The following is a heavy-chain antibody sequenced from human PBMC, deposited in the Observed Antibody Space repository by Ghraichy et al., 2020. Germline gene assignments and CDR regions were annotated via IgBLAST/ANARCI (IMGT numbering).Heavy chain of an antibody. CDR2: IRSKANSYAT. J-gene: IGHJ3*02. CDR1: GFTFSGSA. D-gene: IGHD3-22*01. CDR3: THTMMNAFDI. V-gene: IGHV3-73*01. Sequence: GGSLRLSCAASGFTFSGSAMHWVRQASGKGLEWVGRIRSKANSYATAYAASVKCRFTISRDDSKNTAYLQMNSLKTEDTAVYYCTHTMMNAFDIWGQGTMVTVSS.